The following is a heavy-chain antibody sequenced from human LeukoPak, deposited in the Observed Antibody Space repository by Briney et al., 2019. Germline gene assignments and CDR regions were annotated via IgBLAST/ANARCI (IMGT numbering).Heavy chain of an antibody. J-gene: IGHJ4*02. CDR2: INHSGST. CDR1: GGSFSGYY. CDR3: ARRRIVVGPRLDY. D-gene: IGHD2-2*01. Sequence: SETLSLTCAVYGGSFSGYYWSWIRQPPGKGLEWIGEINHSGSTNYNPSLKSRVTISVDTSKNQFSLKLSSVTAADTAVYYCARRRIVVGPRLDYWGQGTLVTVSS. V-gene: IGHV4-34*01.